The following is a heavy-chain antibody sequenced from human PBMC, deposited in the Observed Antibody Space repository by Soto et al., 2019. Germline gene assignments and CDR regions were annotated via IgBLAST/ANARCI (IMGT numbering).Heavy chain of an antibody. V-gene: IGHV1-69*13. CDR1: GGTFSSYA. CDR2: IIPIFGTA. Sequence: ASVKVSCKASGGTFSSYAISWVRLAPGQGLEWMGGIIPIFGTANYAQKFQGRVTITAGESTSTAYMELSSLRSEDTAVYYCAGVASAWIKDAFDIWGQGTMVT. CDR3: AGVASAWIKDAFDI. J-gene: IGHJ3*02. D-gene: IGHD5-12*01.